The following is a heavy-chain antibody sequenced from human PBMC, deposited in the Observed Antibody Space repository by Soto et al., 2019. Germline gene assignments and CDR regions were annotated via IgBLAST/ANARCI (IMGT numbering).Heavy chain of an antibody. J-gene: IGHJ1*01. CDR1: GDSVSSNIGT. CDR2: TYYRSEWHR. Sequence: SQTLSLTCAISGDSVSSNIGTWNWLRQSPSRGLEWLGGTYYRSEWHRDYAVSVRSRITINPDTSENQFSLQLSSLTPEDTAVYYCAYSAYFREYFPHWGQGTPVTVSS. CDR3: AYSAYFREYFPH. D-gene: IGHD6-25*01. V-gene: IGHV6-1*01.